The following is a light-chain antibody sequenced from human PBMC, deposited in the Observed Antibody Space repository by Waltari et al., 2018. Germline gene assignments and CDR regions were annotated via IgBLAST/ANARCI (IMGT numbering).Light chain of an antibody. CDR1: EAINKW. V-gene: IGKV1-5*01. CDR2: DAS. J-gene: IGKJ1*01. CDR3: QQYNRFSP. Sequence: DTQLSQFPSPLAASVGDRFTIPCRAREAINKWLAWYQQKPGKAPKVLIYDASTLQSGVPSRFSGSGSGTEFTLTIDSLQPDDFATYYCQQYNRFSPFGQGTNVEVK.